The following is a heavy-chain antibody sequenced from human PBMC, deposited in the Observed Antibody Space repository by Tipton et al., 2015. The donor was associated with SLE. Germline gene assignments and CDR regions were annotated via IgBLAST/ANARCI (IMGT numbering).Heavy chain of an antibody. CDR2: INHSGRI. D-gene: IGHD6-19*01. CDR3: ARHERWPHFDY. CDR1: GESLSGHY. V-gene: IGHV4-34*01. Sequence: TLSLTCTVYGESLSGHYWVWIRQPPGKGLEWIGDINHSGRIDYNPSLMSRVTISLDTSKNQFSLKVSSVTAADTAVYYCARHERWPHFDYWGQGTLVTVSS. J-gene: IGHJ4*02.